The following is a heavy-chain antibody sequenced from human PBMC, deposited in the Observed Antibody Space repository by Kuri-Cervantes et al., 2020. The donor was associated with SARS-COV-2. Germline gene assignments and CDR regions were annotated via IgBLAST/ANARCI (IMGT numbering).Heavy chain of an antibody. D-gene: IGHD1-26*01. CDR1: GVSVSGGTYY. V-gene: IGHV4-61*09. CDR3: ASEWELRY. CDR2: LDTSGST. Sequence: SETLSLTCDVSGVSVSGGTYYWSWIRQPAGKGLEWIGHLDTSGSTTYNPSLKSRVTMSVDTSKNQFSLKLSSVTAADTAVYYCASEWELRYWGQGTLVTVSS. J-gene: IGHJ4*02.